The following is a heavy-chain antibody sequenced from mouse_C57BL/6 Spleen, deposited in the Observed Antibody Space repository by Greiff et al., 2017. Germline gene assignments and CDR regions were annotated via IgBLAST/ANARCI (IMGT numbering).Heavy chain of an antibody. D-gene: IGHD2-1*01. CDR3: AREGYGNYYFDY. CDR2: IDPSDSYT. CDR1: GYTFTSYW. J-gene: IGHJ2*01. Sequence: QVQLQQPGAELVMPGASVKLSCKASGYTFTSYWMHWVKQRPGQGLEWIGEIDPSDSYTNYNQKFKGKSTLTVDKSSSTAYMQLSSLTSEDSAVYYCAREGYGNYYFDYWGQGTTLTVSS. V-gene: IGHV1-69*01.